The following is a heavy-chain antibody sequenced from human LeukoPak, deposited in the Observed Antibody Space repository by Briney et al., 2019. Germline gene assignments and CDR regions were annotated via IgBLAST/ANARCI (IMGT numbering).Heavy chain of an antibody. CDR1: GFTFSSYG. J-gene: IGHJ4*02. Sequence: GGSLRLSCAASGFTFSSYGMHWVRKAPGKGLEWVAVIWYDGSNKYYADSVKGRFTISRDNSKNTLYLQMNSLRAEDTAVYYCAKDRRPYSSGWFVDYWGQGTLVTVSS. V-gene: IGHV3-33*06. CDR2: IWYDGSNK. CDR3: AKDRRPYSSGWFVDY. D-gene: IGHD6-19*01.